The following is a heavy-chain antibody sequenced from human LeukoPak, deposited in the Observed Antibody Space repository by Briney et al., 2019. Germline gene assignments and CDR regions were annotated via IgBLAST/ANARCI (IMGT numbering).Heavy chain of an antibody. J-gene: IGHJ5*02. CDR2: IIPIFGTA. Sequence: SVKVSCKASGGTFSSYAISWVRQAPGQGLEWMGGIIPIFGTANYAQKFQGRVTITADESTSTPYMELSSLRSEDTAVYYCAREVRKIVVVPAAIKSNWFDPWGQGTLVTVSS. V-gene: IGHV1-69*01. CDR3: AREVRKIVVVPAAIKSNWFDP. CDR1: GGTFSSYA. D-gene: IGHD2-2*02.